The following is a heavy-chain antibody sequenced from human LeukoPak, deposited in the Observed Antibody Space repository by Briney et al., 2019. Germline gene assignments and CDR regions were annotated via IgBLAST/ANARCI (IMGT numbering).Heavy chain of an antibody. CDR1: GFTVSGYY. CDR3: AKFNSGSYYGAFDI. J-gene: IGHJ3*02. Sequence: GGSLRLSCAASGFTVSGYYMSWVRQAPGKGLEWVSVLSGGGSNTYYADSVKGRFTISRDNSKNTLYLQMNSLRAEDTAVYYCAKFNSGSYYGAFDIWGQGTMVTVSS. V-gene: IGHV3-23*01. CDR2: LSGGGSNT. D-gene: IGHD1-26*01.